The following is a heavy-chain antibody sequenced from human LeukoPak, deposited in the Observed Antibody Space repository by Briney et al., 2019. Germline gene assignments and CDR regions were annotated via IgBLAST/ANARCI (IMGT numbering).Heavy chain of an antibody. CDR1: GFTFSTYW. D-gene: IGHD6-13*01. V-gene: IGHV3-7*05. Sequence: GGSLRLSCAASGFTFSTYWMNWVRQAPGKGLEWVANIKEDGSEKNYVDSVKGRFTISRGNAKNSLCLQMNSLRAEDTAVYYCVAAGGYWGQGALVTVSS. CDR3: VAAGGY. J-gene: IGHJ4*02. CDR2: IKEDGSEK.